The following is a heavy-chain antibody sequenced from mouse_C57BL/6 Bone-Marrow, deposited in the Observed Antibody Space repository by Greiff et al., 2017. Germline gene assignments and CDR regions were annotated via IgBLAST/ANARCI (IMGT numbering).Heavy chain of an antibody. CDR1: GFTFSSYV. J-gene: IGHJ4*01. D-gene: IGHD1-1*01. V-gene: IGHV5-9-1*02. Sequence: EVMLVESGEGLVKPGGSLKLSCAASGFTFSSYVMSWVRQTPEKRLEWVAYISSGGDYIYSADTVNGRFPISRAHARNTLYLKMSSLKSEDTAMYYFTNFLYYYGWGPYAMDYWGQGTSVTVSS. CDR3: TNFLYYYGWGPYAMDY. CDR2: ISSGGDYI.